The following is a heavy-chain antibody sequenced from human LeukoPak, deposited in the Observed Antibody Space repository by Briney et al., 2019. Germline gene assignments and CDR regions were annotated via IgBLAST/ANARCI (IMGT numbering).Heavy chain of an antibody. J-gene: IGHJ4*02. V-gene: IGHV3-23*01. CDR1: GFTFSSFA. D-gene: IGHD4-17*01. Sequence: GGSLRLSCAASGFTFSSFAMSWVRQAPGKGLEWVSAISGSGGSTYYADSVKGRFTISRDNSKNTLYLQMNSLRAEDTAVYYCAKHTTVTTDPFDYWGQGTLVTVSS. CDR2: ISGSGGST. CDR3: AKHTTVTTDPFDY.